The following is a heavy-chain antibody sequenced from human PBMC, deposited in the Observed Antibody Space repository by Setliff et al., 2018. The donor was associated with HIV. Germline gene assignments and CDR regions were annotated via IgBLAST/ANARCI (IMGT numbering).Heavy chain of an antibody. CDR3: ARFEVTTVTTRDY. V-gene: IGHV4-34*01. CDR1: GGSSNDYY. D-gene: IGHD4-17*01. CDR2: IHHTGYI. Sequence: SETLSLTCAVYGGSSNDYYWNWIRQPPGKGLEWIGEIHHTGYINYHPSFKSRVTISLDTSRNQFSLKLRSVTAVDTAVYYCARFEVTTVTTRDYWGQGTLVTVSS. J-gene: IGHJ4*02.